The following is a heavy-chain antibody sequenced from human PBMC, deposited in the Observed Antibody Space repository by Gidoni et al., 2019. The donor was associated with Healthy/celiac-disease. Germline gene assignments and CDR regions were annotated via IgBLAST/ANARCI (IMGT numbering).Heavy chain of an antibody. CDR1: GFTFDDYA. Sequence: EVQLVESGGGWVQPGRSLRLSGAASGFTFDDYAMHWVRQAPGKGLEWVSGISWNSGSIGYADSVKGRFTISRDNAKNSLYLQMNSLRAEDTALYYCAKDKGRYSGYGDYWGQGTLVTVSS. D-gene: IGHD5-12*01. CDR3: AKDKGRYSGYGDY. CDR2: ISWNSGSI. J-gene: IGHJ4*02. V-gene: IGHV3-9*01.